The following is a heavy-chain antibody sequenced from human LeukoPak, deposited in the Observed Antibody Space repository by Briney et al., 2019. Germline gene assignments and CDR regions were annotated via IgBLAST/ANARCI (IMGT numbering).Heavy chain of an antibody. D-gene: IGHD3-22*01. Sequence: ASVKVSCKASGYTFTSYYMHWVRQAPGQGLEWMGIINPSGGSTSYAQKLQGRVTMTRDTPTSTVYMELSSLRSEDTAVYYCARALYDSSGYYYGSDYWGQGTLVTVSS. CDR2: INPSGGST. J-gene: IGHJ4*02. V-gene: IGHV1-46*01. CDR1: GYTFTSYY. CDR3: ARALYDSSGYYYGSDY.